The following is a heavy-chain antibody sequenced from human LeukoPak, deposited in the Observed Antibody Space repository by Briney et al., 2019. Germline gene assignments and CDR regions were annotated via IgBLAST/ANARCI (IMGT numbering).Heavy chain of an antibody. V-gene: IGHV3-21*01. CDR3: ARARMSLGELSLSYYFDY. J-gene: IGHJ4*02. D-gene: IGHD3-16*02. CDR2: ISSSSSYI. CDR1: GFTFSSYS. Sequence: PGGSLRLSCAASGFTFSSYSMNWVRQAPGKGLEWVSSISSSSSYIYYADSVKGRFTISRDNAKNSLYLQMNSLRAEDTAVYYCARARMSLGELSLSYYFDYWGQGTLVTVSS.